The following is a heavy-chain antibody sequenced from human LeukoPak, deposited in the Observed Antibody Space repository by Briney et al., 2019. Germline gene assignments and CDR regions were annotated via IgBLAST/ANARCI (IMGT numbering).Heavy chain of an antibody. Sequence: GESLRISCKGSGYSFTSYWISWVRQMPGKGLEWMGRIDPSDSYTNYSPSFQGHVTISADKSISTAYLQWSSLKASDTAMYYCASRREPGSYYYYGMDVLGKGTTVTVSS. CDR2: IDPSDSYT. D-gene: IGHD3-10*01. CDR1: GYSFTSYW. J-gene: IGHJ6*04. CDR3: ASRREPGSYYYYGMDV. V-gene: IGHV5-10-1*01.